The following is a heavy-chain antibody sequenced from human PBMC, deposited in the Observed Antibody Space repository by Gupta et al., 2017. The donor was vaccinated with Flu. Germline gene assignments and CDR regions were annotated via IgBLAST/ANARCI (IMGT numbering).Heavy chain of an antibody. V-gene: IGHV1-3*04. J-gene: IGHJ3*02. CDR3: ARELVGATRGFDI. D-gene: IGHD1-26*01. CDR1: GYTFTRYT. CDR2: LNTYNGNT. Sequence: QVQLVQSGAEVKKPGASVKVSCKAFGYTFTRYTMHWVRQAPGQRPEWMGWLNTYNGNTRSSQRFRGRVSITRDTSASTAYMDLSSLSFEDTALYYCARELVGATRGFDIWGQGTMVTVSS.